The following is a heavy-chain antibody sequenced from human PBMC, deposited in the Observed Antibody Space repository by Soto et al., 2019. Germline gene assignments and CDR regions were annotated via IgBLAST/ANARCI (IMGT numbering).Heavy chain of an antibody. D-gene: IGHD6-19*01. Sequence: GGSLRLSCAASGFPFSDYYMSWIRQAPGEGLEWVANIKQDGSEKYYVDSVKGRFTISRDNAKNSLYLQMNSLRAEDTAVYYCARRLSSGWYDYFDYWGQGTLVTVSS. CDR1: GFPFSDYY. V-gene: IGHV3-7*01. J-gene: IGHJ4*02. CDR2: IKQDGSEK. CDR3: ARRLSSGWYDYFDY.